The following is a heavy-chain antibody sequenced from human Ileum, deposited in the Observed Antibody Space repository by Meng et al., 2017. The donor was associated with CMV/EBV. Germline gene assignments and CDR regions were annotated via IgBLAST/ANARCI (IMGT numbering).Heavy chain of an antibody. CDR3: ARWGSGMSPTADWFDP. CDR2: IYSNGAT. D-gene: IGHD2-15*01. J-gene: IGHJ5*02. Sequence: VHLRGSGPGLGKPSETLSLICTVSGDSMNDYFWTWIRQPAGKGLEWIGRIYSNGATNYNPSLQSRVTMSIDTSKNQFSLKVTSVTAADTAVYYCARWGSGMSPTADWFDPWGQGTLVTVSS. V-gene: IGHV4-4*07. CDR1: GDSMNDYF.